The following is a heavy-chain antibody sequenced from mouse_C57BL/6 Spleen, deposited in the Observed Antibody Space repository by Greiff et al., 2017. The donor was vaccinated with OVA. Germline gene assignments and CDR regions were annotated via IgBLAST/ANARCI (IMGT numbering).Heavy chain of an antibody. V-gene: IGHV3-6*01. J-gene: IGHJ2*01. CDR3: ARGYYGNPFDY. Sequence: VQLQQSGPGLVKPSQSLSLTCSVTGYSITSGYYWNWIRQFPGNKLEWMGYISYDGSNNYNPSLKNRISITRDTSKNQFFLKLNSVTTEDTATYYCARGYYGNPFDYWGQGTTLTVSS. CDR1: GYSITSGYY. D-gene: IGHD2-1*01. CDR2: ISYDGSN.